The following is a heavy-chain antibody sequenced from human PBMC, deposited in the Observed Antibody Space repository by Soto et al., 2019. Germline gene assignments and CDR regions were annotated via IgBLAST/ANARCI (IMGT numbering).Heavy chain of an antibody. CDR3: VKDRDSNSWPSRDV. J-gene: IGHJ6*02. V-gene: IGHV1-18*01. Sequence: QVHLVQSGAEVKKPGASVNVSCKTSGYTFTRNGISWVRQAPGQGLEWMGWISPNSGNIKYAQKLQGRVIMTTDTSTRTAYMELRSLRSDDTAVYYCVKDRDSNSWPSRDVWGPGITVTVSS. CDR2: ISPNSGNI. CDR1: GYTFTRNG. D-gene: IGHD3-22*01.